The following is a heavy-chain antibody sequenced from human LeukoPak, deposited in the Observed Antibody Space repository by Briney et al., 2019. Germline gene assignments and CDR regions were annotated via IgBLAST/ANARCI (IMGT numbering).Heavy chain of an antibody. CDR3: ASVDDEGYSDS. CDR2: IYYTGST. D-gene: IGHD3-22*01. CDR1: GGSISSGGYY. Sequence: PSETLSLTCTVSGGSISSGGYYWSWIRQHPGKGLEWIGYIYYTGSTKYNPSLKSRLTISVDTSKNQFSLKLSSVTAADTAVYYCASVDDEGYSDSWGQGTLVTVSS. J-gene: IGHJ4*02. V-gene: IGHV4-61*08.